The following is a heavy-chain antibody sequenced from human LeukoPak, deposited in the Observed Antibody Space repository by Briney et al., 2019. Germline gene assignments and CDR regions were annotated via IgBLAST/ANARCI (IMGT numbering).Heavy chain of an antibody. D-gene: IGHD1-26*01. J-gene: IGHJ6*02. CDR1: GYTLTELS. CDR2: FDPEDGET. V-gene: IGHV1-24*01. CDR3: ARVMGAPYYYYYGMDV. Sequence: ASVKVSCKVSGYTLTELSMHWVRQAPGKGLEWMGGFDPEDGETIYAQKFQGRVTMTEDTSTDTAYMELSSLRSEDTAVYYCARVMGAPYYYYYGMDVWGQGTTVTVSS.